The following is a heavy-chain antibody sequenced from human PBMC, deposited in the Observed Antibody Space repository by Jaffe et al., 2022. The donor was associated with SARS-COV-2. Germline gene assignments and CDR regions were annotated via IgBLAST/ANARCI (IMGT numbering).Heavy chain of an antibody. V-gene: IGHV4-39*01. J-gene: IGHJ4*02. CDR3: ARPGGVATIHGGFDY. Sequence: QLQLQESGPGLVKPSETLSLTCTVSGGSISSSSYYWGWIRQPPGKGLEWIGSIYYSGSTYYNPSLKSRVTISVDTSKNQFSLKLSSVTAADTAVYYCARPGGVATIHGGFDYWGQGTLVTVSS. D-gene: IGHD5-12*01. CDR2: IYYSGST. CDR1: GGSISSSSYY.